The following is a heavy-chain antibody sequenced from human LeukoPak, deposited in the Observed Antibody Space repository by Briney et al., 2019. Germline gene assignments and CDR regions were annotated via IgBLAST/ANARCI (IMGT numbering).Heavy chain of an antibody. Sequence: QSGGSLRLSCAASGFTFSSYEMNWVRQAPGKGLEWVSYISSSGSTIYYADSVKGRFTISRDNAKNSLYLQMNSLRAEDTAVYYCARGGLRLDYWGQGTLVTVSS. D-gene: IGHD5-12*01. CDR1: GFTFSSYE. V-gene: IGHV3-48*03. CDR3: ARGGLRLDY. CDR2: ISSSGSTI. J-gene: IGHJ4*02.